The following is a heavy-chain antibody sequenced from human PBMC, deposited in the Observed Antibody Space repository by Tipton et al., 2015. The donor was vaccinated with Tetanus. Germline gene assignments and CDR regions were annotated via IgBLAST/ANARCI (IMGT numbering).Heavy chain of an antibody. CDR2: IYVSGTT. Sequence: TLSLTCTVSGGSISSGDYYWSWIRQPPGKGLEWIGSIYVSGTTYYFPSLKSRVTISIDTSMNQLSLKLSSVTAADTAVYYCARPSRRYGDYRYWGQGTLVTVSS. CDR1: GGSISSGDYY. V-gene: IGHV4-39*01. CDR3: ARPSRRYGDYRY. J-gene: IGHJ4*02. D-gene: IGHD4-17*01.